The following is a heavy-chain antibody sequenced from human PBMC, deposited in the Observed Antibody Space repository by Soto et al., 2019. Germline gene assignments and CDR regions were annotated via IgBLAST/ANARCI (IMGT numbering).Heavy chain of an antibody. D-gene: IGHD4-4*01. CDR1: GFTVSSNY. J-gene: IGHJ3*02. CDR2: IYSGGST. Sequence: SLRLSCAASGFTVSSNYMSWVRQAPGKGLEWVSVIYSGGSTYYADSVKGRFTISRDNSKNTLYLQMNSLRAEDTAVYYCASSIRRPAFDIWGQGTTVTVSS. V-gene: IGHV3-53*01. CDR3: ASSIRRPAFDI.